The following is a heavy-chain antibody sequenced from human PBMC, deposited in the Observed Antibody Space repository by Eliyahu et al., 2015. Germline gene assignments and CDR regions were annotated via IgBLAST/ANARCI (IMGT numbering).Heavy chain of an antibody. Sequence: QVQLVQSGAEVKKPGASVKVSCKASGYTFTSYDINWVRQATGQGLEWMGWMNPNSGNTGYAQKFQGRVTMTRNTSISTAYMELSSLRSEDTAVYYCAREARAVAGTATPPDYWGQGTLVTVSS. D-gene: IGHD6-19*01. J-gene: IGHJ4*02. V-gene: IGHV1-8*01. CDR2: MNPNSGNT. CDR3: AREARAVAGTATPPDY. CDR1: GYTFTSYD.